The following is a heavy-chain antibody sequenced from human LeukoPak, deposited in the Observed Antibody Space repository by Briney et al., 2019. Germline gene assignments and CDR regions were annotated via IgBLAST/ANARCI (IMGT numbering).Heavy chain of an antibody. J-gene: IGHJ4*02. D-gene: IGHD1-26*01. V-gene: IGHV4-34*01. Sequence: SETLSLTCAVYGGSFSGYYWSWIRQPPGKGLEWIGEINHSGSTNYNPSLKSRVTISVDTSKNQFSLKLSSVTAADTAVYYCARGRRSIAGAKYYFDYWGQGTLVTVSS. CDR3: ARGRRSIAGAKYYFDY. CDR1: GGSFSGYY. CDR2: INHSGST.